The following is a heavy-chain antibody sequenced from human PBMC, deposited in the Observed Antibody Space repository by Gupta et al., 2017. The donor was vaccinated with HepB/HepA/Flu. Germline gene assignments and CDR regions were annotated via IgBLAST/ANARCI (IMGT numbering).Heavy chain of an antibody. CDR2: IDWDDSS. V-gene: IGHV2-70*01. Sequence: QVTLRESGPALVRPTQTLTLTCTFSGFSLSTHGMSVNWIRQPPGKALGWLAVIDWDDSSHYSSSLKTRLTISKDTSKSQVVLMMTNMNPVDTATYYCARGYTGSAALDYWGPGTLVSVSS. CDR3: ARGYTGSAALDY. CDR1: GFSLSTHGMS. D-gene: IGHD1-26*01. J-gene: IGHJ4*02.